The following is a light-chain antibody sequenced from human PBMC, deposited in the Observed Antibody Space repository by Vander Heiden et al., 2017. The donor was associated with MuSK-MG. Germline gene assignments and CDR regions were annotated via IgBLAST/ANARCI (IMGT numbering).Light chain of an antibody. J-gene: IGKJ4*01. Sequence: IQLTQSPSSLSASVGDRVTITCRASQGISSYLAWYQQKPGKAPKLLIYAASTLKSGVQSRFSGSGSGTDFTLTISSLQTEDFATYYGQQLNIYTFGGGTKVEIK. CDR2: AAS. CDR1: QGISSY. CDR3: QQLNIYT. V-gene: IGKV1-9*01.